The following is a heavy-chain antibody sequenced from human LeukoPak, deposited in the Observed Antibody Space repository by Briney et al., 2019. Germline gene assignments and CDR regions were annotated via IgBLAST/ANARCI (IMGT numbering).Heavy chain of an antibody. CDR2: ISAYNGNT. V-gene: IGHV1-18*01. Sequence: GASVKVSCKASGYTFTSYGISWVRQAPGQGLEWMGWISAYNGNTNYAQKLQGRVTMTTDTSTSTAYMELRSLRSDDTAVYYCARGLYYYDSSGYLGWFDPWGQGTLVTVSS. J-gene: IGHJ5*02. CDR1: GYTFTSYG. CDR3: ARGLYYYDSSGYLGWFDP. D-gene: IGHD3-22*01.